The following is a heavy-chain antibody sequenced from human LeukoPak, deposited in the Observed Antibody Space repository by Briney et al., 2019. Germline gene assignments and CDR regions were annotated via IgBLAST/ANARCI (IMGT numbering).Heavy chain of an antibody. CDR3: ARDGSARYYFDY. Sequence: PSETLSLTCTVSGGSISTYYWSWIRQPPGKGLEWIGHIYYSGITNYNPSLKSRVTISVDTSKNQFSLKLSSVTAADTAMYYCARDGSARYYFDYWGQGTLVTVSS. J-gene: IGHJ4*02. CDR1: GGSISTYY. V-gene: IGHV4-59*01. CDR2: IYYSGIT.